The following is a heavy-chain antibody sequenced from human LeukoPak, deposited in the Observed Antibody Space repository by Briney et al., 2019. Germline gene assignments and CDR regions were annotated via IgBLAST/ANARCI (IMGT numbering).Heavy chain of an antibody. Sequence: GGSLRLSCAASGFTFTSYAMGWVRQAPGKGLEWVSAITASGTPDYADSLKGRFSISRDNFMHTLYLQMSSLRAEDTAIYYCVKRRGADKGHLDFWGQGALVTVSS. CDR2: ITASGTP. J-gene: IGHJ4*02. CDR1: GFTFTSYA. D-gene: IGHD3-10*01. CDR3: VKRRGADKGHLDF. V-gene: IGHV3-23*01.